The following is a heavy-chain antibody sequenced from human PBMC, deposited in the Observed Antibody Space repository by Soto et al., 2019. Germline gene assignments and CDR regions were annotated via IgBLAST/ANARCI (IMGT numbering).Heavy chain of an antibody. Sequence: QVTMKESGPVLVKPTETLTLTCTVSGFSLSNARMGVSWIRQPPGKALEWLAHIFSNDETAYSTSLKTRLTISKDTSKSQVVLTMGNMDPVDTATYYCARTVARMNLDYWGQGTLVTVSS. CDR2: IFSNDET. J-gene: IGHJ4*02. CDR1: GFSLSNARMG. CDR3: ARTVARMNLDY. D-gene: IGHD2-21*01. V-gene: IGHV2-26*01.